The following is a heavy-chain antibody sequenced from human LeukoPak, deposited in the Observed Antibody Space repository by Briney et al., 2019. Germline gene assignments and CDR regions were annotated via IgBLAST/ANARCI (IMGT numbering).Heavy chain of an antibody. CDR1: GFTFSSYA. CDR3: AKGLYQLLYGFDY. CDR2: ISGSGGSA. D-gene: IGHD2-2*02. J-gene: IGHJ4*02. V-gene: IGHV3-23*01. Sequence: PGGSLRLSCAASGFTFSSYAMSWVRQAPGKGLEWVSAISGSGGSAYYADSVKGRFTISRDNSKNTLYLQMNSLRAEDTAVYYCAKGLYQLLYGFDYWGQGTLVTVSS.